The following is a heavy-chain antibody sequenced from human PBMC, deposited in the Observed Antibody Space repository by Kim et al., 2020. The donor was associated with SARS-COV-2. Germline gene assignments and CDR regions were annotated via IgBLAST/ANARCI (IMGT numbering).Heavy chain of an antibody. D-gene: IGHD2-2*01. CDR3: AKGTYDY. CDR2: ISYDGSNK. Sequence: GGSLRLSCAASGFTFSSYGMHWVRQAPGKGLEWVAVISYDGSNKYYADSVKGRFTISRDNSKNTLYLQMNSLRAEDTAVYYCAKGTYDYWGQGTLVTVSS. CDR1: GFTFSSYG. J-gene: IGHJ4*02. V-gene: IGHV3-30*18.